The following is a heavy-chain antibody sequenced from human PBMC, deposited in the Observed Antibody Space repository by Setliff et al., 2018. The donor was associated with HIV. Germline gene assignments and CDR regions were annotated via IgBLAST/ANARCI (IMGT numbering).Heavy chain of an antibody. J-gene: IGHJ5*02. CDR2: ISPDNGDT. CDR1: GYTFIDYF. Sequence: GASVKVSCKASGYTFIDYFIHWVRQAPGQGLEWMGWISPDNGDTKYAQKFQDRVSLTRDTSLSTAYMELSSLTSDDTAIYYCARDMFEIWERSLAKGDEFDPWGQGSLVTVSS. D-gene: IGHD3-10*02. CDR3: ARDMFEIWERSLAKGDEFDP. V-gene: IGHV1-2*02.